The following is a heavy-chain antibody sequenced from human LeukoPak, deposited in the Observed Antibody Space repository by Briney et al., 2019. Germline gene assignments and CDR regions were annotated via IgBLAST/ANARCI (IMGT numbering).Heavy chain of an antibody. CDR1: GYTFTGYY. Sequence: ASVTVSCKASGYTFTGYYMHWVRQAPGQGLEWMGWINPNSGGTNYAQKFQGWVTMTRDTSISTAYMELSRLRSDDTAVYYCARDLTYYYDSSGYYSLVYWGQGTLVTVSS. V-gene: IGHV1-2*04. D-gene: IGHD3-22*01. J-gene: IGHJ4*02. CDR2: INPNSGGT. CDR3: ARDLTYYYDSSGYYSLVY.